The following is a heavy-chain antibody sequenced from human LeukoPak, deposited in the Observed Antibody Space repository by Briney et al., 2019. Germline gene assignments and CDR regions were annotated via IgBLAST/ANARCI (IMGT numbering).Heavy chain of an antibody. CDR1: GFSFSSYE. D-gene: IGHD6-19*01. CDR2: ISPSGSTK. CDR3: TKLAVASADS. Sequence: GGSLRLSCAASGFSFSSYEMNWVRQAPGKGLEWVSNISPSGSTKYYADSVKGRFAVSRDNAKNSLYLQMNSLRAGDTGVYYCTKLAVASADSWGQGTLVTVSS. V-gene: IGHV3-48*03. J-gene: IGHJ4*02.